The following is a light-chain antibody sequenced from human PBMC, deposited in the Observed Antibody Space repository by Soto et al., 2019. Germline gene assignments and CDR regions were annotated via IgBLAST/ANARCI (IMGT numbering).Light chain of an antibody. CDR2: DVS. Sequence: QSVLTQPRSVSVSPGQSVTISCTGTSSHVCGYNYVYWYQKNSGKAPKRMIYDVSNRLSRAPDRFYGSKYVNTASLTISGIEAEDDAHYYCCSYAGSDACGVCATGTMV. CDR1: SSHVCGYNY. CDR3: CSYAGSDACGV. V-gene: IGLV2-11*01. J-gene: IGLJ1*01.